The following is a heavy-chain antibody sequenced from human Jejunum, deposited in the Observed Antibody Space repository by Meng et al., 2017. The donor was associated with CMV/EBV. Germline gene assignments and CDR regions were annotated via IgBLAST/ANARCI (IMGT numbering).Heavy chain of an antibody. V-gene: IGHV1-18*01. CDR2: INAYKGDT. CDR1: GHTFTNYV. CDR3: ARVEVGITSGDY. D-gene: IGHD1-26*01. Sequence: VELVQSGAEVDKPGVSVKVSCKASGHTFTNYVINWVRQAPGQGLEWMGRINAYKGDTNPAQTLQGRVTMTTDTSTSTAYMELRSLRSDDTAVYYCARVEVGITSGDYWGQGTLVTVSS. J-gene: IGHJ4*02.